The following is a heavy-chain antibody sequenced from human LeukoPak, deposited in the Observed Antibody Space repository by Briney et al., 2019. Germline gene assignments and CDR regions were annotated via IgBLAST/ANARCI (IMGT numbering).Heavy chain of an antibody. J-gene: IGHJ4*02. Sequence: GRSLRLSCAASGFTFSSYGMHWVRQAPGKGLEWLAVIWYDGSNIYYADPVKGRFAISRDNSKNTLYLQINSLRAEDTAVYYCARARNDYDTSSFSALDYWGQGTLVTVSS. CDR3: ARARNDYDTSSFSALDY. CDR1: GFTFSSYG. CDR2: IWYDGSNI. V-gene: IGHV3-33*01. D-gene: IGHD3-22*01.